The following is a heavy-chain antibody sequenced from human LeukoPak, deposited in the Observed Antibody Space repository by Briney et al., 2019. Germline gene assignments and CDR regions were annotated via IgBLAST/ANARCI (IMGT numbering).Heavy chain of an antibody. D-gene: IGHD3-10*01. CDR1: GFTFSSYS. CDR2: ISSSSSYI. CDR3: ARGRGSGSYSGFLFPDY. Sequence: GGSLRLSCAASGFTFSSYSMNWVRQAPGKGLEWVSSISSSSSYIYYADSVKGRFTISRDNAKNSLYLQMNSLRAEDTAVYYCARGRGSGSYSGFLFPDYWGQGTLVTVSS. J-gene: IGHJ4*02. V-gene: IGHV3-21*01.